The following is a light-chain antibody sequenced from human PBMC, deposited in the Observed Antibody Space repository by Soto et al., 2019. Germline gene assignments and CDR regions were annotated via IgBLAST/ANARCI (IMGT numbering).Light chain of an antibody. J-gene: IGKJ4*01. CDR1: QNISNY. V-gene: IGKV3-20*01. CDR2: GAS. CDR3: QQYGSSPFT. Sequence: IVLTQSPATLSLSPGKRATLSCRASQNISNYLIWYQQTPGQAPRLLIYGASSRATGIPDRFSGSGSGTDFTLTISRLEPEDFAVYYCQQYGSSPFTFGGGTKGDIK.